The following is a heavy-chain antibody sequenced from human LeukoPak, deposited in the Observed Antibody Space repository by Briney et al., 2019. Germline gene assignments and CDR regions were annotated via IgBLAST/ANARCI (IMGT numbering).Heavy chain of an antibody. J-gene: IGHJ6*02. D-gene: IGHD1-7*01. Sequence: ASVKVSCKVSGYTLTELSMHWVRQAPGKGLEWMGGFDPEDGETIYAQKFQGRVTMTEDTSTDTAYMELSSLRSEDTAVYYCATESNGTTIHYYYYGMDVWGQGTTVTVSS. CDR3: ATESNGTTIHYYYYGMDV. V-gene: IGHV1-24*01. CDR1: GYTLTELS. CDR2: FDPEDGET.